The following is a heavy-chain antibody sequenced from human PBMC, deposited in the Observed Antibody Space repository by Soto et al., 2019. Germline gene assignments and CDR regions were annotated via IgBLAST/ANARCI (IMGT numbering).Heavy chain of an antibody. Sequence: ASVKVSCKTSGYTFTNYDINWVRQAAGQGLEWMGWINPDSDNTGYAQKFQGRVTMTRDTSISTAYMELSRLRSDDTAVYYCARGHSSSSGPAGSIYFDYWGQGTLVTVSS. J-gene: IGHJ4*02. D-gene: IGHD6-6*01. CDR2: INPDSDNT. V-gene: IGHV1-8*01. CDR3: ARGHSSSSGPAGSIYFDY. CDR1: GYTFTNYD.